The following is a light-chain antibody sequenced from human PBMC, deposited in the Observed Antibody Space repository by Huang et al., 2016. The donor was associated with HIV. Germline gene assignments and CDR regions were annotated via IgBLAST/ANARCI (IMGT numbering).Light chain of an antibody. CDR3: QQYDNWPPFT. CDR2: GAS. Sequence: EVVMTQSPATLSVSPGESATLSCRASQSVDNNLAWYQQRPGQAPRLLIYGASTKATDVAARFSGGGSWTDFTLTINNLQSEDSVVYYCQQYDNWPPFTFGQGTNLEI. J-gene: IGKJ2*01. CDR1: QSVDNN. V-gene: IGKV3-15*01.